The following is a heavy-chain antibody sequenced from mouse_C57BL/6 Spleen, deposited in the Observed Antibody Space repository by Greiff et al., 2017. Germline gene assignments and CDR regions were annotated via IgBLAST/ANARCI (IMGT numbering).Heavy chain of an antibody. V-gene: IGHV1-22*01. CDR1: GYTFTDYN. Sequence: VQLQQSGPELVKPGASVKMSCKASGYTFTDYNMHWVKQSHGKSLEWIGYINPNNGGTSYNQKFKGKATLTVNKSSSTAYMELRSLTSEDSAVYYCASPSYGAWFAYWGQGTLVTVSA. J-gene: IGHJ3*01. CDR2: INPNNGGT. D-gene: IGHD1-1*01. CDR3: ASPSYGAWFAY.